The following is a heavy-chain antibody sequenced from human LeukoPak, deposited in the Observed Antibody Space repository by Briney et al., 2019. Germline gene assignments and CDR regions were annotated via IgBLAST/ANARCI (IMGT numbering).Heavy chain of an antibody. V-gene: IGHV1-18*04. J-gene: IGHJ6*02. D-gene: IGHD1-26*01. CDR1: GYTFTSYG. CDR3: VRHIKPAGPWDGMDV. Sequence: ASVKDSCKASGYTFTSYGISWVRQAPGQGLEWVAWISAYNSNKNSAEKFQGRVTMTIDTSTSTAYMELRSLKSDDTAVYYCVRHIKPAGPWDGMDVWGQGTTVIVSS. CDR2: ISAYNSNK.